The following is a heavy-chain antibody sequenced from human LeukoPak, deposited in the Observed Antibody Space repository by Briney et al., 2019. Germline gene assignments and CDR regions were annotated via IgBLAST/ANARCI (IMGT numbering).Heavy chain of an antibody. CDR3: ARDSGGYQY. Sequence: PGGSLRLSCAASGFPLSSYAMSWVRQAPGKGLEWVANIKQDGSEKYYVDSVKGRFTISRDNAKNSLYLQMNSLRAEDTAVYYCARDSGGYQYWGQGTLVTVSS. CDR2: IKQDGSEK. J-gene: IGHJ4*02. D-gene: IGHD5-12*01. V-gene: IGHV3-7*01. CDR1: GFPLSSYA.